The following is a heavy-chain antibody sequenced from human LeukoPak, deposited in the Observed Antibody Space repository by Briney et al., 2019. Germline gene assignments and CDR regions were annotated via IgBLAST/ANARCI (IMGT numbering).Heavy chain of an antibody. CDR1: GFTFSSYG. V-gene: IGHV3-48*04. D-gene: IGHD3-16*01. J-gene: IGHJ3*02. CDR3: ALWSGNTFTLGYAFDI. CDR2: IRSSGTT. Sequence: RSLRLSCAASGFTFSSYGMHWVRQAPGKGLEWVSYIRSSGTTYYADSVKGRFTISRDNAQNSLYLQMNSLRAEDTAVYYCALWSGNTFTLGYAFDIWGQGTMVTVSS.